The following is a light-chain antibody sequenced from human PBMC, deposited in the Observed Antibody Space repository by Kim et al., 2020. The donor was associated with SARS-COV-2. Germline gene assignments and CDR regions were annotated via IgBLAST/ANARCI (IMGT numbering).Light chain of an antibody. CDR3: QQYQSYSYT. V-gene: IGKV1-5*01. Sequence: PSVGDRVSIPCRATRSIRGWLAWYQQKPGKAPNLLISYAYRLESGVPSRFSGSVSGTEFTLSLSSLQPDDSATYYCQQYQSYSYTFGQGTKLEI. CDR1: RSIRGW. J-gene: IGKJ2*01. CDR2: YAY.